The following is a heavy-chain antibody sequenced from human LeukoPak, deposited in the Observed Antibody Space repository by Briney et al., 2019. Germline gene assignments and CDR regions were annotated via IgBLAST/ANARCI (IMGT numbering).Heavy chain of an antibody. CDR1: GYTFTGYY. V-gene: IGHV1-2*04. D-gene: IGHD3-22*01. Sequence: ASVKVSCKASGYTFTGYYMHWVRQAPGQGLEWMGWINPNSGGTNYAQKFQGWVTMTRDTSISTAYMELRSLRSDDTAVYYCARDWQDKQYYYDSSGYYGGDYWGQGTLVTVSS. CDR3: ARDWQDKQYYYDSSGYYGGDY. J-gene: IGHJ4*02. CDR2: INPNSGGT.